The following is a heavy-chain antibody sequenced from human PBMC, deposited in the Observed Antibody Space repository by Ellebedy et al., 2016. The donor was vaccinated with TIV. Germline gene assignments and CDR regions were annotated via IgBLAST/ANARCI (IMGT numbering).Heavy chain of an antibody. J-gene: IGHJ3*01. CDR1: GFSFSSYW. CDR3: ATDGSFGDYLSPTHAFVF. D-gene: IGHD4-17*01. CDR2: IRQDGSEK. Sequence: GGSLRLSCAASGFSFSSYWMTWVRQAPGKGLEWVANIRQDGSEKYYVDSVTGRFTISRDNAKNSLYLQMSSLKAEDTAVYYCATDGSFGDYLSPTHAFVFWGQGTMVTVSS. V-gene: IGHV3-7*01.